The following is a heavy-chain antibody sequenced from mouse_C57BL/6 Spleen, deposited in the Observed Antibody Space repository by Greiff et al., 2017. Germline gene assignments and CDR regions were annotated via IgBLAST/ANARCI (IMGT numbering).Heavy chain of an antibody. V-gene: IGHV1-22*01. CDR3: ARESGTGAWFAY. CDR1: GYTFTDYN. D-gene: IGHD4-1*01. CDR2: INPNNGGT. J-gene: IGHJ3*01. Sequence: EVKLQQSGPELVKPGASVKMSCKASGYTFTDYNMHWVKQSHGKSLEWIGYINPNNGGTSYNQKFKGKATLTVNKSSSTAYMELRSLTSEDSAVYYCARESGTGAWFAYWGQGTLVTVSA.